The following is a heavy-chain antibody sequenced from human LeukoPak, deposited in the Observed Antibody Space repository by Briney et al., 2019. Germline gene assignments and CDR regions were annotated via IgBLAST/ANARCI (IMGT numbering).Heavy chain of an antibody. CDR2: IIPILGIA. V-gene: IGHV1-69*04. J-gene: IGHJ5*02. D-gene: IGHD4-23*01. CDR1: GGTFSSYA. CDR3: ARDQKENYGGNSGYNWFDP. Sequence: GSSVKVSCKASGGTFSSYAISWVRQAPGQGLEWMGRIIPILGIANYAQKFQGRVTITADKSTSTAYMELSSLRSEDTAVYYCARDQKENYGGNSGYNWFDPWGQGTLVTVSS.